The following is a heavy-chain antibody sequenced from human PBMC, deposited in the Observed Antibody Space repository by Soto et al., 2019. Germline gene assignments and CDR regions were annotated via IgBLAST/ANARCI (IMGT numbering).Heavy chain of an antibody. CDR3: ATQDFRGTTGTT. J-gene: IGHJ4*02. CDR1: VFPFSSYA. V-gene: IGHV3-23*01. D-gene: IGHD1-1*01. CDR2: ISDGGETT. Sequence: SLRLSCAASVFPFSSYAMGWVRQAPGKGLEWVSLISDGGETTYYANPVKARFTISRDNSKNTLYLQVNSLRAEDTAVYYCATQDFRGTTGTTWGQGTLVTVSS.